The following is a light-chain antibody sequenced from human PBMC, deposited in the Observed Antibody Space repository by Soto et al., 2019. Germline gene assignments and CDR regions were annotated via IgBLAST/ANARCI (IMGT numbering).Light chain of an antibody. V-gene: IGKV1-39*01. Sequence: DIQMTQAPSCLSASVGDRVTITCRASQSISSYLNWYQQKPGKAPKLLIYAASSLQSGVPSRFSGSGYGTDFTLTISSLQPEDFATYYCQQSLSKFLNTFGQGTKVDIK. CDR3: QQSLSKFLNT. CDR1: QSISSY. CDR2: AAS. J-gene: IGKJ2*01.